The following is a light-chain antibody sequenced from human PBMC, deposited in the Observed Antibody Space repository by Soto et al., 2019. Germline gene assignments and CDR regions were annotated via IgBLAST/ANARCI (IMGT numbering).Light chain of an antibody. V-gene: IGKV3-20*01. CDR1: QSVNSNY. CDR2: DAS. J-gene: IGKJ5*01. CDR3: QQYGSSPIT. Sequence: EIVLTQSPGTLSLSPGERATLSCRASQSVNSNYLAWYQQKPGQAPRLLIYDASNRATGIPDRFSGSGSGTDFTLTISRLEPEDFAVYYCQQYGSSPITFGQGTRLEIK.